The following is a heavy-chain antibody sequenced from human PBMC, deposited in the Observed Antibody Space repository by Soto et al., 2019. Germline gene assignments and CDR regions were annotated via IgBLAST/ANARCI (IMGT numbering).Heavy chain of an antibody. CDR1: GGSISSYY. V-gene: IGHV4-59*08. Sequence: TLSLTCTVSGGSISSYYWSCIRQRPGKGLEWIGYIYYSGSTNYNPSLKSRVTISVDTSKNQFSLKLSSVTAADTAVYYCARVLESDYYYYYMDVWGKGTTVTVSS. CDR3: ARVLESDYYYYYMDV. CDR2: IYYSGST. J-gene: IGHJ6*03.